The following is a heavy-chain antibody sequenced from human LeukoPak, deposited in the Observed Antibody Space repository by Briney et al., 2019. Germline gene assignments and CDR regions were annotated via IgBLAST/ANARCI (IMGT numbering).Heavy chain of an antibody. CDR2: INPDSGGT. J-gene: IGHJ2*01. V-gene: IGHV1-2*02. D-gene: IGHD7-27*01. CDR1: GYTFTGYY. Sequence: GASVKLSCKASGYTFTGYYMHWVRQAPGQGLEWMGWINPDSGGTNYAQKFQGRVTMTRDTSISTAYMELSRLRSDDTAVYYCARRLGIWYFDLWGRGTLVTVSS. CDR3: ARRLGIWYFDL.